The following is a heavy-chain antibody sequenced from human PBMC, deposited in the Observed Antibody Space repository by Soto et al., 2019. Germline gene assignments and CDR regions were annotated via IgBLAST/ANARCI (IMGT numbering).Heavy chain of an antibody. CDR3: AKGSGYSSSGVDY. CDR2: ISYDGSNK. D-gene: IGHD6-13*01. CDR1: GFTFSSYG. V-gene: IGHV3-30*18. J-gene: IGHJ4*02. Sequence: SCAASGFTFSSYGMHWVRQAPGKGLEWVAVISYDGSNKYYADSVKGRFTISRDNSKNTLYLQMNSLRAEDTAVYYCAKGSGYSSSGVDYWGQGTLVTVSS.